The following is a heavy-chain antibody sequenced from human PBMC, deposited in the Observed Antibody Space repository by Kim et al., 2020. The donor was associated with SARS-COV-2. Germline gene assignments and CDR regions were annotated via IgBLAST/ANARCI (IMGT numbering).Heavy chain of an antibody. D-gene: IGHD6-19*01. CDR2: INPNSGGT. CDR3: ARVGKVIAVAGTNWFDP. J-gene: IGHJ5*02. CDR1: GYTFTGYY. V-gene: IGHV1-2*06. Sequence: ASVKVSCKASGYTFTGYYMHWVRQAPGQGLEWMGRINPNSGGTNYAQKFQGRVTMTRDTSISTAYMELSRLRSDDTAVYYCARVGKVIAVAGTNWFDPWGQGTLVTVSS.